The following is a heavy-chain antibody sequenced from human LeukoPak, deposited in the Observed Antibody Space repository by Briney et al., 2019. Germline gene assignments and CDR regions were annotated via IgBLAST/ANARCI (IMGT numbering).Heavy chain of an antibody. CDR1: GFTFSDYY. J-gene: IGHJ4*02. D-gene: IGHD3-16*01. Sequence: TGGSLRLSCAASGFTFSDYYMSWIRQAPRKGLELVSSISSISSYIYYADSVKGRFTISRDNAKNSLYLQMNSLRAEDTAVYYCARGYGWGIRSYFDYWGQGTLVTVAS. V-gene: IGHV3-11*06. CDR3: ARGYGWGIRSYFDY. CDR2: ISSISSYI.